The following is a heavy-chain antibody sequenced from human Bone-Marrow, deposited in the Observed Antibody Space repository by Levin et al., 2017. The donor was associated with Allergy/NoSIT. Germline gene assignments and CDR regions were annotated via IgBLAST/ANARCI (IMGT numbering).Heavy chain of an antibody. Sequence: GESLKISCAASGFTFSSYAMHWVRQAPGKGLEWVAVISYDGSNKYYADSVKSRFTISRDNSKNTLYLQMNSLRAEDTAVYYCAILIWFGEPTARPFDYWGQGTLVTVSS. CDR1: GFTFSSYA. J-gene: IGHJ4*02. CDR3: AILIWFGEPTARPFDY. D-gene: IGHD3-10*01. V-gene: IGHV3-30-3*01. CDR2: ISYDGSNK.